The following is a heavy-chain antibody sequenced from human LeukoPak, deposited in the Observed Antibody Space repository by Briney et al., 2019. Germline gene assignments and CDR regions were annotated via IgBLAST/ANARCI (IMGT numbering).Heavy chain of an antibody. CDR3: ARRVVPGLSVMDV. J-gene: IGHJ6*02. Sequence: GRSLRLSCAASAFTFSSYETNWVRHAPGKGLEWVSYIDSSGTTIYNADSVKGRFTISKDNAKNSLYLQMNSLRAEDTAVYYCARRVVPGLSVMDVWGQGTTVTVSS. V-gene: IGHV3-48*03. CDR1: AFTFSSYE. CDR2: IDSSGTTI. D-gene: IGHD6-6*01.